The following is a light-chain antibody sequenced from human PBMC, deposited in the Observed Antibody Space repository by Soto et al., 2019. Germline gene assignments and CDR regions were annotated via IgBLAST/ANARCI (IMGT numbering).Light chain of an antibody. V-gene: IGLV2-23*02. J-gene: IGLJ1*01. CDR1: SSDVGSYNL. CDR2: EVS. Sequence: QSVLTQPASVSGSPGQSITISCTGTSSDVGSYNLVSWYQQHPGKAPKLMIYEVSKRPSGVSNRFSGSKSGNTASLTISGLQAEDEADYDCCSYAGSSTYVFGTGAQLTVL. CDR3: CSYAGSSTYV.